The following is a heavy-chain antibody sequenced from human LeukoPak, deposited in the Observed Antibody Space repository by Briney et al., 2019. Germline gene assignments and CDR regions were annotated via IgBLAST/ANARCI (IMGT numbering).Heavy chain of an antibody. Sequence: SETLSLTCTVSGGSISSYYWSWIRQPPGKGLEWIGYIHHSGGTNYNPSLKSRVTISVDTSKNQFSLKLSSVTAADTAVYYCARQAYCSSSSCYPFDYWGQGTLVTVSS. CDR2: IHHSGGT. CDR3: ARQAYCSSSSCYPFDY. J-gene: IGHJ4*02. CDR1: GGSISSYY. D-gene: IGHD2-2*01. V-gene: IGHV4-59*01.